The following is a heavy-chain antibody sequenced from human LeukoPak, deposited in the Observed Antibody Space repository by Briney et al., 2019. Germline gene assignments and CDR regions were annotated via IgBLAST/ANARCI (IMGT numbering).Heavy chain of an antibody. J-gene: IGHJ4*02. V-gene: IGHV3-49*04. Sequence: GRSLILSCTASGFTFGDYAMSWVRQAPGKGLEWVGFIRSKAYGGTTEYAASVKGRFTISRDDSKSIAYLQMNSLKTEDTAVYYCTRDGSWYAYWGQGTLVTVSS. D-gene: IGHD6-13*01. CDR1: GFTFGDYA. CDR2: IRSKAYGGTT. CDR3: TRDGSWYAY.